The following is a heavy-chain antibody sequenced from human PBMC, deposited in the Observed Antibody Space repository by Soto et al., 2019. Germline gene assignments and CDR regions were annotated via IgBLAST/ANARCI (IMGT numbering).Heavy chain of an antibody. CDR1: GFSFSHYG. D-gene: IGHD4-4*01. CDR3: AKDDSEYSNYWTSFDY. CDR2: ISLDGSIT. J-gene: IGHJ4*02. V-gene: IGHV3-30*18. Sequence: QVQLVESGGGVVQPGSSLRLSCAASGFSFSHYGMEWVRQAPGKGLEWVAVISLDGSITSYADAVKGRFTISRDNYKGTLSLHMDSLRPEDTAMYYCAKDDSEYSNYWTSFDYWGQGALVTVSS.